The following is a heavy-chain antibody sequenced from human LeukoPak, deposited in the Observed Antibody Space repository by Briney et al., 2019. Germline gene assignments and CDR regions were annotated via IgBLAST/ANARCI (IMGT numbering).Heavy chain of an antibody. CDR1: GYTFTSYG. Sequence: RASVKVSCKASGYTFTSYGISWVRQAPGQGLEWMGWISAYNGNTNYAQKFQGRVTMTRDTSTSTVYMELSSLRSEDTAVYYCARSQYYYDSSGYPLPPYFDYWGQGTLVTVSS. CDR3: ARSQYYYDSSGYPLPPYFDY. J-gene: IGHJ4*02. CDR2: ISAYNGNT. V-gene: IGHV1-18*01. D-gene: IGHD3-22*01.